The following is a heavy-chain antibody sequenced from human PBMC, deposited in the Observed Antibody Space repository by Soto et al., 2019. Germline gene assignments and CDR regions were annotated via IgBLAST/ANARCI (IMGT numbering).Heavy chain of an antibody. V-gene: IGHV5-10-1*01. D-gene: IGHD3-22*01. CDR1: GYSFTSYW. Sequence: PGESLKISCKGSGYSFTSYWISWVRQMPGKGLEWMGRIDPSDSYTNYSPSFQGHVTISADKSISTAYLQWSSLKASDTAMYYCARVSSEYYYDSSGPSGRFDPWGQGTLVTVSS. CDR3: ARVSSEYYYDSSGPSGRFDP. J-gene: IGHJ5*02. CDR2: IDPSDSYT.